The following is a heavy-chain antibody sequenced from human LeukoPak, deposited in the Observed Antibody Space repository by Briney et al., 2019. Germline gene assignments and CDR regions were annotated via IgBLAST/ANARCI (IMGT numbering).Heavy chain of an antibody. CDR1: GFTFSTYA. CDR3: AKGLGGSYPRSRVFDI. J-gene: IGHJ3*02. D-gene: IGHD3-16*01. CDR2: IGASGGST. Sequence: GGSLRLSCAASGFTFSTYAINWVRQAPGKGLDWVSVIGASGGSTDYADSVKGRFAISRDNSKNTLYLQMNSLRADDTAVYYCAKGLGGSYPRSRVFDIWGQGTMVTVSS. V-gene: IGHV3-23*01.